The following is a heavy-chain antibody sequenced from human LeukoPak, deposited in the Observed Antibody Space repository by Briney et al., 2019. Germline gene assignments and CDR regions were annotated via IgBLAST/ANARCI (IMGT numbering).Heavy chain of an antibody. CDR3: ARLGETYYYDSSGYYHNHDY. V-gene: IGHV4-39*01. D-gene: IGHD3-22*01. J-gene: IGHJ4*02. Sequence: SETLSLTCTVSGGSISSSSYYWGWIRQPPGQGLEWIGSIYYSGSTYYNPSPKSRVTISVDTSKNQFSLKLSSVTAADTAVYYCARLGETYYYDSSGYYHNHDYWGQGTLVTVSS. CDR2: IYYSGST. CDR1: GGSISSSSYY.